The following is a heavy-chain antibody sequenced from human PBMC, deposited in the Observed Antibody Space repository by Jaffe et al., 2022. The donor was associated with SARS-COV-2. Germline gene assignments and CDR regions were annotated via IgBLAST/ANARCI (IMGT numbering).Heavy chain of an antibody. D-gene: IGHD2-2*01. J-gene: IGHJ6*02. Sequence: QVQLQESGPGLVKPSQTLSLTCTVSGGSISSGDYYWSWIRQPPGKGLEWIGYIYYSGSTYYNPSLKSRVTISVDTSKNQFSLKLSSVTAADTAVYYCARSIVVVPAAMLYYYYGMDVWGQGTTVTVSS. CDR1: GGSISSGDYY. V-gene: IGHV4-30-4*01. CDR2: IYYSGST. CDR3: ARSIVVVPAAMLYYYYGMDV.